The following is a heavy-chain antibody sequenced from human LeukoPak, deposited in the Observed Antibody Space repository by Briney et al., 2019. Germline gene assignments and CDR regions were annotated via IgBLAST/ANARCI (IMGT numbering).Heavy chain of an antibody. Sequence: GGSLRLSCAASGFTFSSYSVNWVRQAPGKGLEWVSFISSSRSYIYYADSVKGRFTTSRDNAKNSLYLQMNSLRAEDTAVYYCARFIAAPYYFDYWGRGTLVTVSS. J-gene: IGHJ4*02. CDR3: ARFIAAPYYFDY. CDR1: GFTFSSYS. V-gene: IGHV3-21*01. D-gene: IGHD6-13*01. CDR2: ISSSRSYI.